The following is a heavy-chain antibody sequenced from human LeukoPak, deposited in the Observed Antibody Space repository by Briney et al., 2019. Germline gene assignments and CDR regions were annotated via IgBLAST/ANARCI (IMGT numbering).Heavy chain of an antibody. J-gene: IGHJ4*02. CDR1: GGSFSDYY. D-gene: IGHD3-10*01. CDR3: ARGAWFGELLL. Sequence: SETLSLTCAVYGGSFSDYYWSWIRQPPGKGLEWVGEINHSGSTNYNPSLKSRVTISVDTCKSQFSLKLSSVTAADTAVYYCARGAWFGELLLWGQGTLVTVSS. V-gene: IGHV4-34*01. CDR2: INHSGST.